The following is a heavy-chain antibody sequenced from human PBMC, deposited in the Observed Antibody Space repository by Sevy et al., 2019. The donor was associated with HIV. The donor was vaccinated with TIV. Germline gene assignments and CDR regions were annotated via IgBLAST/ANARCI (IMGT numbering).Heavy chain of an antibody. D-gene: IGHD1-1*01. J-gene: IGHJ4*02. V-gene: IGHV3-9*01. CDR2: ISWNSVHI. CDR3: AKDLNSGTLGWYSLDY. Sequence: GGSLRLSCAASGFTFNDYAMHWVRQVPGKGLEWVASISWNSVHIDYKDSVKDRFTISRDNAKNSLYLQISSLRRDDTAFYYCAKDLNSGTLGWYSLDYWGQGTLVTVSS. CDR1: GFTFNDYA.